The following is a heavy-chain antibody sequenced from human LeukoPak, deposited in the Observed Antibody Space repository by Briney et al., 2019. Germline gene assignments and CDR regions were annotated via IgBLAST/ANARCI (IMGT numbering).Heavy chain of an antibody. J-gene: IGHJ5*02. CDR2: INHSGST. V-gene: IGHV4-34*01. D-gene: IGHD6-13*01. Sequence: PSETLSLTSAVYGGSFSGYYWSWIRQPPGKGLEWIGEINHSGSTNYNPSLKSRVTISVDTSKNQFSLKLISVTAADTAVYYCATQDRYGSINWFDPWGQGTLVTVSS. CDR1: GGSFSGYY. CDR3: ATQDRYGSINWFDP.